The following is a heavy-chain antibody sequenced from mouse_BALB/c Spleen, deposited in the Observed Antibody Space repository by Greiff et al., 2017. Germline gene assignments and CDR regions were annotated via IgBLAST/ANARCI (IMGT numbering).Heavy chain of an antibody. D-gene: IGHD1-1*01. CDR1: GYTFTSYW. CDR2: INPSNGRT. Sequence: VQLQQPGAELVKPGASVKLSCKASGYTFTSYWMHWVKQRPGQGLEWIGEINPSNGRTNYNEKFKSKATLTVDKSSSTAYMQLSSLTSEDSAVYYCAGLLRYAYWGQGTLVTVSA. V-gene: IGHV1S81*02. J-gene: IGHJ3*01. CDR3: AGLLRYAY.